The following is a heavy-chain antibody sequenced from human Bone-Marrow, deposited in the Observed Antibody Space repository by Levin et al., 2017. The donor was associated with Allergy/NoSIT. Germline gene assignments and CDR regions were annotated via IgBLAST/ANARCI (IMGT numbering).Heavy chain of an antibody. V-gene: IGHV4-59*01. Sequence: SETLSLTCAVSGGPISTYYWSWIRQPPGKGLEWIGFIYYSGDSDYNPSLKSRVTIAIDTSKNQFSLKLTSVTAADTAVYYCARGAYDFWGYYYYYYLDVWGKGTTVTVSS. D-gene: IGHD3-3*01. CDR1: GGPISTYY. CDR3: ARGAYDFWGYYYYYYLDV. J-gene: IGHJ6*03. CDR2: IYYSGDS.